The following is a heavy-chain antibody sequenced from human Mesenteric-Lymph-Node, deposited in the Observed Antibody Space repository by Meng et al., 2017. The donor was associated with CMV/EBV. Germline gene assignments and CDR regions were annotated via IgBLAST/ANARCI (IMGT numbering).Heavy chain of an antibody. CDR1: GFTFSRYD. CDR2: LYPTGDT. CDR3: ARDGLPLLLWYGQTNQYGMDV. Sequence: GESLKISCAACGFTFSRYDMHWVRQATGKGLEWVSALYPTGDTYYPNSVKGQLTLSRENAKNSLYLQMNSLRAGDTAVYYCARDGLPLLLWYGQTNQYGMDVWGQGTTVTVSS. V-gene: IGHV3-13*03. D-gene: IGHD3-10*01. J-gene: IGHJ6*02.